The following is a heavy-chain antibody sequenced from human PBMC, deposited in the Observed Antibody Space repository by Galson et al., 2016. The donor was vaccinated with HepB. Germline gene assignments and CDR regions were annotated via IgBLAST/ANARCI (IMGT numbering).Heavy chain of an antibody. CDR1: GYTFISYA. CDR2: INAGNGNT. D-gene: IGHD3-9*01. CDR3: AGSRPRYFFSFDI. Sequence: SVKVSCKASGYTFISYAMHWVRQAPGQRLEWMGWINAGNGNTKYSQKFQGRVTITRDTSASTAYMELSSLRSEDTAVYYCAGSRPRYFFSFDIWGQGTMVTVSS. J-gene: IGHJ3*02. V-gene: IGHV1-3*01.